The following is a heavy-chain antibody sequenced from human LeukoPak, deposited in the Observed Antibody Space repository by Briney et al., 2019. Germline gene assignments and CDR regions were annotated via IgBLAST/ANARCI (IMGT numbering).Heavy chain of an antibody. D-gene: IGHD3-3*01. J-gene: IGHJ4*02. CDR1: GFSFSSYS. CDR3: ARDIGYDFWSGYYTGRRVSLFVY. V-gene: IGHV3-21*01. CDR2: ISSSSSYI. Sequence: GGSLRLSCAASGFSFSSYSMDWVRQAPGKGLEWVSSISSSSSYIYYADSVKGRFTISRDNAKNSLYLQMNSLRAEDTAVYYCARDIGYDFWSGYYTGRRVSLFVYWGQGTLVTVSS.